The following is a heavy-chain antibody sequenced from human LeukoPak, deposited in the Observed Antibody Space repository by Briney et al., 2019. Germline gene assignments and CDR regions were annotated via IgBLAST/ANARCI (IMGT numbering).Heavy chain of an antibody. CDR1: GYIFTDYY. CDR3: ARDSTVGAPLDY. V-gene: IGHV1-2*06. Sequence: ASVKVSCKASGYIFTDYYMHWVRQAPGQELGWMGRINPNSGGTNYAQKFQGRVTMTRDTSISTAYMELSRLRSDDTAVYYCARDSTVGAPLDYWGQGTLVTVSS. J-gene: IGHJ4*02. CDR2: INPNSGGT. D-gene: IGHD1-26*01.